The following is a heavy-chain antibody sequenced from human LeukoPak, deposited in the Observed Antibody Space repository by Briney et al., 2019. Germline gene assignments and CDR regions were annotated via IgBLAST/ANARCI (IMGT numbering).Heavy chain of an antibody. J-gene: IGHJ4*02. CDR2: ISAYNGNT. D-gene: IGHD3-10*01. Sequence: ASVKVSCKASGYTFTIYGISWVRQAPGQGLEWMGWISAYNGNTNYAQKLQGRVTMTTDTSTSTAYMELRSLRSDDTAVYYCARETMVRGVPPPYYFDYWGQGTLVTVSS. CDR3: ARETMVRGVPPPYYFDY. CDR1: GYTFTIYG. V-gene: IGHV1-18*01.